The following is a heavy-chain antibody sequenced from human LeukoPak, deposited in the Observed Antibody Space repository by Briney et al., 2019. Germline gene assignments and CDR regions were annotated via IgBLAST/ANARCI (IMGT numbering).Heavy chain of an antibody. CDR1: GYTFTSYG. CDR3: ARTQWLVGYYFDY. V-gene: IGHV1-18*01. CDR2: ISTYNDNT. Sequence: ASVKVSCKASGYTFTSYGISWVRQAPGQGLEWVGWISTYNDNTKYAQKFQGRVTMTTDTSTSTAYMELRSLRSDDTAVYSCARTQWLVGYYFDYWGQGTLVTVSS. J-gene: IGHJ4*02. D-gene: IGHD6-19*01.